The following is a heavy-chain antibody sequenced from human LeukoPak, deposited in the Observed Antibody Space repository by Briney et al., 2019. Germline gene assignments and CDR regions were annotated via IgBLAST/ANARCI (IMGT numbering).Heavy chain of an antibody. CDR1: GFTFSSYS. Sequence: NPGGSLRRSCAASGFTFSSYSMNWVRQAPGKGLEWVSSISSSSSYIYYADSVKGRFTISRDNAKNSLYLQMNSLRAEDTAVYYCARASMIGYYFDYWGQGTLVTVSS. CDR2: ISSSSSYI. CDR3: ARASMIGYYFDY. D-gene: IGHD3-22*01. J-gene: IGHJ4*02. V-gene: IGHV3-21*01.